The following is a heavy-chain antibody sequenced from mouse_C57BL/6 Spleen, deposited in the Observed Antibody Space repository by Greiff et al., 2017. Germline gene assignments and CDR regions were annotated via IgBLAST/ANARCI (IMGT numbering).Heavy chain of an antibody. J-gene: IGHJ3*01. CDR1: GYTFTSYW. D-gene: IGHD3-1*01. Sequence: VQLQQPGAELVRPGSSVKLSCKASGYTFTSYWMHWVKQRPIQGLEWIGNIDPSDSETHYNQKFKDKATLTVDKSSSTAYMQLSSLTSEDSAVYYCARGGGGSWCAYWGQGTLVTVSA. V-gene: IGHV1-52*01. CDR2: IDPSDSET. CDR3: ARGGGGSWCAY.